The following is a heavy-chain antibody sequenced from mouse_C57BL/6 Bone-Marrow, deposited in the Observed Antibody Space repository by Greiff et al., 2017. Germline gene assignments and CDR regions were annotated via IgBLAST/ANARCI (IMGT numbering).Heavy chain of an antibody. V-gene: IGHV1-15*01. Sequence: VKLKESGAELVRPGASVTLSCKASGYTFTDYEMHWVKQTPVHGLEWIGAIDPETGGTAYNQKFKGKAILTADKSSSTAYMELRSLTSEDSAVYYCTRRRGVYYGSSYYAMDYWGQGTSVTVSS. D-gene: IGHD1-1*01. CDR2: IDPETGGT. J-gene: IGHJ4*01. CDR3: TRRRGVYYGSSYYAMDY. CDR1: GYTFTDYE.